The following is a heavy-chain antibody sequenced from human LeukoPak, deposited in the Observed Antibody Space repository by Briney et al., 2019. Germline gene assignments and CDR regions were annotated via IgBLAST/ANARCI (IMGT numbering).Heavy chain of an antibody. D-gene: IGHD3-3*01. CDR1: GFTFSSYA. Sequence: PGRSLRLSCAASGFTFSSYAMHWVRQASGKGLEWVAVISYDGSNKYYADSVKGRFTISRDNSKNTLYLQMNSLRAEDTAVYYCARGSLDYDFWSGYWQGNFDYWGQGTLVTVSS. CDR2: ISYDGSNK. CDR3: ARGSLDYDFWSGYWQGNFDY. V-gene: IGHV3-30-3*01. J-gene: IGHJ4*02.